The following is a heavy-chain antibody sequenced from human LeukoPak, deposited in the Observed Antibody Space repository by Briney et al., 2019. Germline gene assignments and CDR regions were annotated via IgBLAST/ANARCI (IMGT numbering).Heavy chain of an antibody. V-gene: IGHV3-23*01. D-gene: IGHD5-18*01. Sequence: GGSLRLSRAASGFTFSNYAMTWVRPAPGKGLEWVSAISGSGTGTYYAHSVKGRFTISRDNSKSTLYLQMNSLRAEDTALYYCAKRDHVDTASYYYYGMDVWGQGTTVTVSS. CDR2: ISGSGTGT. J-gene: IGHJ6*02. CDR1: GFTFSNYA. CDR3: AKRDHVDTASYYYYGMDV.